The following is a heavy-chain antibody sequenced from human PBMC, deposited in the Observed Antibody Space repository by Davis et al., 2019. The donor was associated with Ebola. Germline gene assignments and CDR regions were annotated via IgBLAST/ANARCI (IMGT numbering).Heavy chain of an antibody. J-gene: IGHJ3*02. V-gene: IGHV3-23*01. CDR1: RFTFSSYA. D-gene: IGHD5-12*01. CDR2: ISGSGGST. Sequence: PGGSLRLPCAASRFTFSSYAMNWVRQAPGKGLEWVSGISGSGGSTYYGESVKGRFTISRDNSKNTLYLQMNSLRAGDTAVYYCARGDGYDDAFDIWGQGTMVTVSS. CDR3: ARGDGYDDAFDI.